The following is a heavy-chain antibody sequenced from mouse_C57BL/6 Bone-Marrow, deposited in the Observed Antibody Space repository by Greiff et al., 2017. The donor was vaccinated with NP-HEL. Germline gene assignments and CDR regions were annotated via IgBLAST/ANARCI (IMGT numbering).Heavy chain of an antibody. Sequence: EVMLVESGGGLVKPGGSLKLSCAASGFTFSDYGMHWVRQAPEKGLEWVAYISSGSSTIYYVDTVKGRFTISRDNATNTLFLQMTSLRSEDTAMYYCARTTVVGRGFAYWGQGTLVTVSA. D-gene: IGHD1-1*01. CDR2: ISSGSSTI. V-gene: IGHV5-17*01. CDR3: ARTTVVGRGFAY. J-gene: IGHJ3*01. CDR1: GFTFSDYG.